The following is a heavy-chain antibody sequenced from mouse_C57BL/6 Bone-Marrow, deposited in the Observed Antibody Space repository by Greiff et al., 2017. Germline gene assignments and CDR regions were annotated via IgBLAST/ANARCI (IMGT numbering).Heavy chain of an antibody. Sequence: VQLQQPGAELVKPGASVKLSCKASGYTFTSYWMHWVKQRPGQGLEWIGMIHPNSGSTNYNEKFKSKATLTVDKSSSTAYMQLSSLTSDDSAVYYCASYYSKPFAYWGQGTLVTVSA. CDR2: IHPNSGST. V-gene: IGHV1-64*01. J-gene: IGHJ3*01. CDR3: ASYYSKPFAY. D-gene: IGHD2-5*01. CDR1: GYTFTSYW.